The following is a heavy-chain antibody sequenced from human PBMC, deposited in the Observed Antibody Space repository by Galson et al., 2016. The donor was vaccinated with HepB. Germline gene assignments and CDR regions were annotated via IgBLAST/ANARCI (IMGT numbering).Heavy chain of an antibody. CDR3: ARHGECSSPTCSGPADAFDI. Sequence: QSGAEVKKPGESLRISCQGSGYNFATYWISWVRQMPGKGLEWMGRIDPSDSYTNYSPSFQGHVTISVDKSINTAYLQWSSLKASDTAMYFCARHGECSSPTCSGPADAFDIWGQGTMVTVSS. D-gene: IGHD2-2*01. J-gene: IGHJ3*02. CDR1: GYNFATYW. CDR2: IDPSDSYT. V-gene: IGHV5-10-1*01.